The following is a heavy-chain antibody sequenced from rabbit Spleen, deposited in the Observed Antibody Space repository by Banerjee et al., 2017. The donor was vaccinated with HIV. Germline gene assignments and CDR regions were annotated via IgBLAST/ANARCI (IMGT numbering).Heavy chain of an antibody. Sequence: QEQLVESGGGLVRPGASLTLTCKASGLDFSGDSYDSYMCWVRQAPGKGLEWIACIDIGSSGFTYFASWAKGRFTISKTSSTTVTLQMTSMTAADTATYFCARYNNGRDAAFDPWGPGTLVTVS. V-gene: IGHV1S45*01. J-gene: IGHJ2*01. CDR3: ARYNNGRDAAFDP. CDR2: IDIGSSGFT. CDR1: GLDFSGDSY. D-gene: IGHD4-2*01.